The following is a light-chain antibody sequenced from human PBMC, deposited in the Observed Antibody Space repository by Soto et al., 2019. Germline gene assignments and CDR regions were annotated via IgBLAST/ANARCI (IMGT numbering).Light chain of an antibody. J-gene: IGLJ1*01. CDR3: FSYTSSGTYV. CDR1: SSDVGNYKY. V-gene: IGLV2-14*01. Sequence: QSVLTQPASVSGSPGQSITISCTGTSSDVGNYKYVSWYQQHPGKAPKLMIYEVSNRPSGVSNRFSGSKSGNTASLTISGLQAEDETDYYCFSYTSSGTYVFGNGTQLTVL. CDR2: EVS.